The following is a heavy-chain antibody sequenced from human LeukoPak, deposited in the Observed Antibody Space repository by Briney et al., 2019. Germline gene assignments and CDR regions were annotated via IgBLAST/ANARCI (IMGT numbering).Heavy chain of an antibody. D-gene: IGHD3-3*01. V-gene: IGHV1-69*05. Sequence: ASVKVSCKASGGTFSSYSISWVRQAPGQGLEWMGGIIPIFRTPNYAQKFQGRVTMTRDTSISTAYMELSRLRSDDTAVYYCARGGTNYDFWSGYYQAETDYWGQGTLVTVSS. J-gene: IGHJ4*02. CDR2: IIPIFRTP. CDR1: GGTFSSYS. CDR3: ARGGTNYDFWSGYYQAETDY.